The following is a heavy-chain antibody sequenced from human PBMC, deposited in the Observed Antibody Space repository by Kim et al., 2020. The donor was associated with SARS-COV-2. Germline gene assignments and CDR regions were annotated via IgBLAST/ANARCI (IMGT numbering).Heavy chain of an antibody. D-gene: IGHD3-9*01. J-gene: IGHJ6*02. CDR1: GFTFSSYA. CDR3: AKAPLLRYFDWSRNGMDV. V-gene: IGHV3-23*01. Sequence: GGSLRLSCAASGFTFSSYAMSWVRQAPGKGLEWVSAISGSGGSTYYADSVKGRFTISRDNSKNTLYLQMNSLRAEDTAVYYCAKAPLLRYFDWSRNGMDVWGQGTTVTVSS. CDR2: ISGSGGST.